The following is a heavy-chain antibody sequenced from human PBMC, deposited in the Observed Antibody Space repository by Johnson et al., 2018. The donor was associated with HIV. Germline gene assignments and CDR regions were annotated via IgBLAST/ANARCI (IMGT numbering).Heavy chain of an antibody. CDR3: ARDEPYNLNAFDI. D-gene: IGHD5-24*01. J-gene: IGHJ3*02. Sequence: VQLVESGGGLVQPGGSLRVSCAASGFTVSSYAMSWVRQAPGKGLEWVSVISGRGGSTYYGDSVKGRFTISRDKYNNTLYLQMSSLRAEDTAVYNCARDEPYNLNAFDIWGQGTMVTVSS. V-gene: IGHV3-23*04. CDR1: GFTVSSYA. CDR2: ISGRGGST.